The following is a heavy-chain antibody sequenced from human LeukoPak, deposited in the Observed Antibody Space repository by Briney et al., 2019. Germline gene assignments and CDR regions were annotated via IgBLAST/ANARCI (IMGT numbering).Heavy chain of an antibody. D-gene: IGHD3-16*01. CDR1: GFMFSTYW. CDR2: IKRDGSAI. Sequence: GGSLRLSCAASGFMFSTYWMTWVRQAPGKGLEWVANIKRDGSAINYADSVKGRFIISRDNAKDTLYLQMNSLRAEDTAVYYCARGENTYIDYWGQGTLVTVSS. CDR3: ARGENTYIDY. J-gene: IGHJ4*02. V-gene: IGHV3-7*01.